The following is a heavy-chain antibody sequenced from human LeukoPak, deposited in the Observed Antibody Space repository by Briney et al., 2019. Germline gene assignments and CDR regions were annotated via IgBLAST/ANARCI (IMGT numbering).Heavy chain of an antibody. J-gene: IGHJ6*03. CDR3: ARTAWELRSSYYYYYMDV. D-gene: IGHD1-26*01. V-gene: IGHV4-59*01. CDR2: IYYSGST. CDR1: GGSISSYY. Sequence: SETLSLTCTVSGGSISSYYWSWIRQPPGKGLEWIGYIYYSGSTNYNPSLKSRVTISVDTSKNQFSLKLSSVTAADTAVYYCARTAWELRSSYYYYYMDVWGKGTTVTVSS.